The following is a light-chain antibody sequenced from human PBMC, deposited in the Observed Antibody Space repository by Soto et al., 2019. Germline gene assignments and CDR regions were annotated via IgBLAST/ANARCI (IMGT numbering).Light chain of an antibody. CDR3: HVWDSDRDHPV. CDR1: NIGSKS. J-gene: IGLJ2*01. CDR2: YEI. Sequence: SYELTQPPSVSVAPGKTASITWGGNNIGSKSVHWYQQKSGQAPVLVIYYEIDRPSGIPERFSGSNSGSTATLTISRVEAGDEADYYCHVWDSDRDHPVFGGGTKLTVL. V-gene: IGLV3-21*04.